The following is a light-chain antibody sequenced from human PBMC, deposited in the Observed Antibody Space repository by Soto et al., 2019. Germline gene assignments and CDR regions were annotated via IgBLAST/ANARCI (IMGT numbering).Light chain of an antibody. J-gene: IGKJ5*01. CDR3: QQYGSSRIT. V-gene: IGKV3-20*01. Sequence: EIVLRQSPGTLSLSPGERATLSCRASQSVSSSYLAWYQQKPGQAPRLLIYGASSRATGIPDRFSGSGSGTDFTLTISRLETEDFAVYYRQQYGSSRITFGQGTRLEIK. CDR2: GAS. CDR1: QSVSSSY.